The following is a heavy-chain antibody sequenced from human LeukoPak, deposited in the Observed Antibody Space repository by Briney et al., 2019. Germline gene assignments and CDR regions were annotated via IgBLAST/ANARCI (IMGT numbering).Heavy chain of an antibody. V-gene: IGHV1-3*01. CDR2: INAGNGNT. J-gene: IGHJ4*02. CDR3: ARGRFGPLITMVRGDFDY. CDR1: GYTFTSYA. D-gene: IGHD3-10*01. Sequence: ASVKVSCKASGYTFTSYAMHWVRQAPGQRLEWMGWINAGNGNTKYSQKFQGRVTITRDTSASTAYMELSSLRSEDTAVYYCARGRFGPLITMVRGDFDYWGQGTLVTVSS.